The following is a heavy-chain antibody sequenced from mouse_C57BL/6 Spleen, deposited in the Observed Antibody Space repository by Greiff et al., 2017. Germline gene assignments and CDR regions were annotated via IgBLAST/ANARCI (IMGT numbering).Heavy chain of an antibody. J-gene: IGHJ2*01. CDR3: ARDPLIYDGYFDD. V-gene: IGHV5-17*01. D-gene: IGHD2-3*01. CDR2: ISRGSSTI. Sequence: EVQLVESGGGLVKPGGSLKLSCAASGFTFSDYGMHWVRQAPEKGLEWVAYISRGSSTIYYADTVKGRFTMSRDNAKNTLFLEMTSLRSEDTAMYYCARDPLIYDGYFDDWGKGTTLTVAS. CDR1: GFTFSDYG.